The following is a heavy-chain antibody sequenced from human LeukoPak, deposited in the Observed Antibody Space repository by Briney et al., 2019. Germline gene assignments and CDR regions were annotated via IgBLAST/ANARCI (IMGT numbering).Heavy chain of an antibody. CDR3: ARHWVVTPNY. J-gene: IGHJ4*02. CDR2: IYYSGSA. CDR1: GGSISNSSYY. Sequence: PSETLSLTCIVSGGSISNSSYYWGWIRQPPGKGLEWIGSIYYSGSAYYNPSPKSRVTISVDTSKNQFSLKLTSVTAADTAVYYCARHWVVTPNYWGQGTLVTVSS. D-gene: IGHD4-23*01. V-gene: IGHV4-39*01.